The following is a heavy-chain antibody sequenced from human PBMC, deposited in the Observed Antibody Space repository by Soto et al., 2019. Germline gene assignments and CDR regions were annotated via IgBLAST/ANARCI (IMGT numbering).Heavy chain of an antibody. CDR3: TTHEEGAPWAGGFDS. D-gene: IGHD1-26*01. CDR1: GFRFRTRA. J-gene: IGHJ5*01. V-gene: IGHV3-23*01. Sequence: GGSLRLSCAASGFRFRTRAMSWVRQAPGKGLEWVASIRPGGDSAYYADSVKGRFAVSRDNSNVTLYLQMDSLRVEDTAIYYCTTHEEGAPWAGGFDSWGQGTLVTVSS. CDR2: IRPGGDSA.